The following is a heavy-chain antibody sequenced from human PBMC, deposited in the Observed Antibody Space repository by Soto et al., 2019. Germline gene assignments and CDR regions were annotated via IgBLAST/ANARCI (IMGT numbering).Heavy chain of an antibody. CDR3: AYSSTPFDY. CDR1: GFTFSRYA. J-gene: IGHJ4*02. D-gene: IGHD6-13*01. CDR2: ISGSGGST. Sequence: EVQLLESGGGLVQPGGSLRLSCAASGFTFSRYAMSWVRQAPGKGLEWVPAISGSGGSTYYADSVKGRFTISRDNSKNTLYLQMTSLRAEDTAVYYCAYSSTPFDYWGQGTLVTVSS. V-gene: IGHV3-23*01.